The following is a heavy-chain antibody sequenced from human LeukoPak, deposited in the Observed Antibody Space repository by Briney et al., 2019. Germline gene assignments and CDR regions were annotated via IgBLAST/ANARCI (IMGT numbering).Heavy chain of an antibody. J-gene: IGHJ5*02. Sequence: SETLSLTCAVYGGSFSGYYWSWIRQPPGKGLEWIGEINHSGSTNYNPSLKSRVTISVDTSKNQFSLKLSSVTAADTAVYYCARRGVLSAAGTPRYNCFDPWGQGTLVTVTS. CDR1: GGSFSGYY. CDR3: ARRGVLSAAGTPRYNCFDP. V-gene: IGHV4-34*01. D-gene: IGHD6-13*01. CDR2: INHSGST.